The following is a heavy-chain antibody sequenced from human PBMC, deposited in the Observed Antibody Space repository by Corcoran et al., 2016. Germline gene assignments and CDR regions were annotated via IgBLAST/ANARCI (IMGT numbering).Heavy chain of an antibody. Sequence: QVQLVESGGGVVQPGKSLRLSCVASGFIFSSYGMHWVRQAPGKGLEWVAVISYDGSDKYYADSVKGRFTISRDNSKNTLYLQMNSLSTEDTALYYCARRPGIMTMGIDYWGQGTLVTGSS. V-gene: IGHV3-30*03. CDR1: GFIFSSYG. D-gene: IGHD3-10*01. CDR3: ARRPGIMTMGIDY. CDR2: ISYDGSDK. J-gene: IGHJ4*02.